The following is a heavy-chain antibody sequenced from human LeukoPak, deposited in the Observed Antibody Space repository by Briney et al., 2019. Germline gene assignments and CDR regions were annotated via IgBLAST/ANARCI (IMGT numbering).Heavy chain of an antibody. J-gene: IGHJ4*02. CDR1: GFTFTSYS. CDR2: ISGDSIYI. Sequence: GGSLRLSCAAAGFTFTSYSMNWVRQAPGRGLEWVSSISGDSIYIYYADSVRGRFTISRDNAKSSLFLQMNSLRAEDTAVYYCARCSSTGCASSPLAGYLYWGQGTLVTVSS. D-gene: IGHD2-2*01. V-gene: IGHV3-21*01. CDR3: ARCSSTGCASSPLAGYLY.